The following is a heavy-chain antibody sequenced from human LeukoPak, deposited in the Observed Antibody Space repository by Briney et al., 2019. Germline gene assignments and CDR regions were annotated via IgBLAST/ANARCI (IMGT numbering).Heavy chain of an antibody. CDR2: IHNDGTQG. V-gene: IGHV3-30*02. D-gene: IGHD1-26*01. Sequence: GGSLRLSCAASGFTFSRLGMQWVRQAPGKGLEWVAVIHNDGTQGQYGNSVKGRFTISKDNSQSTLYLQMNNLRDDDTAVYYCAKEGDEFRGYLDVWGKGTTVTVSS. CDR1: GFTFSRLG. J-gene: IGHJ6*03. CDR3: AKEGDEFRGYLDV.